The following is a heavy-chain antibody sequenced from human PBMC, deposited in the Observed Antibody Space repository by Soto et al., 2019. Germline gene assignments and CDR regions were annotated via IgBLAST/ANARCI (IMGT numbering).Heavy chain of an antibody. J-gene: IGHJ4*02. CDR3: ARQYSSSSWGYFDY. V-gene: IGHV4-34*01. Sequence: SETLSLTCAVYGGSFSGYYWSWIRQPPGKGLEWIGEINHSGSTNYNPSLKSRVTISVDTSKNQFSLKLSSVTAADTAVYYCARQYSSSSWGYFDYWGQGTLVTVSS. CDR2: INHSGST. CDR1: GGSFSGYY. D-gene: IGHD6-6*01.